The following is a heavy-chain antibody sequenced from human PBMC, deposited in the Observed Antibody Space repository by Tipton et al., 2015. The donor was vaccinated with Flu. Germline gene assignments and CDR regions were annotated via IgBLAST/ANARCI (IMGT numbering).Heavy chain of an antibody. V-gene: IGHV4-39*01. CDR2: IFYYGNT. Sequence: TLSLTCTVSGGSISSSSYYWGWIRQPPGKGLEWIGSIFYYGNTYYNPSLKSRATISVVDTSKNQFSLRLSPVTAADTAVYYCARLHPASYYYYMDVCGKGTTVTVAS. CDR1: GGSISSSSYY. CDR3: ARLHPASYYYYMDV. J-gene: IGHJ6*03.